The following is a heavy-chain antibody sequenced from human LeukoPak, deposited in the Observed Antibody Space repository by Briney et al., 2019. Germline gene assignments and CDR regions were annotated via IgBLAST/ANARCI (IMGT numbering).Heavy chain of an antibody. CDR1: GFTFGDYA. CDR3: TRVELRPYYYGMDV. CDR2: IRSKAYGGTT. J-gene: IGHJ6*02. D-gene: IGHD1-7*01. V-gene: IGHV3-49*04. Sequence: GRSLRLSCTASGFTFGDYAMSWVRQAPGKGLEWVGFIRSKAYGGTTEYAASVKGRFTISGDDSKSIAYLQMNSLKTEDTAVYYCTRVELRPYYYGMDVWGQGTTVTVSS.